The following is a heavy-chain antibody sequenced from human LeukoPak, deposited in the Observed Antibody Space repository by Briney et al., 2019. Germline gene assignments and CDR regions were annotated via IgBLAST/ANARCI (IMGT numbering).Heavy chain of an antibody. D-gene: IGHD3-10*01. Sequence: SETLSLSCTVSGGSISSYYWSWIRQPPGKGLEWIGYIYYSGSTTYNPSLKSRVTISVDTSKNQFSLKLSSVTAADTAVYYCARASQYGSGSYYYYYYYYMDVWGKGTTVTVSS. V-gene: IGHV4-59*01. CDR2: IYYSGST. CDR3: ARASQYGSGSYYYYYYYYMDV. J-gene: IGHJ6*03. CDR1: GGSISSYY.